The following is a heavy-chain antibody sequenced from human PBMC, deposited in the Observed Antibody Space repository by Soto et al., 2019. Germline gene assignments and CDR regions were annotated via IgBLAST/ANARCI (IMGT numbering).Heavy chain of an antibody. V-gene: IGHV3-74*01. CDR2: INSDGSST. D-gene: IGHD3-3*01. Sequence: GGSLRLSCAASGFTFSSYWMHWVRQAPGKGLVWVSRINSDGSSTSYADSVKGRFTISRDNAKNTLYLQMNSLRAEDTAVYYCASQYYDFWSGYYTPDYWGQGTLVTVSS. CDR1: GFTFSSYW. J-gene: IGHJ4*02. CDR3: ASQYYDFWSGYYTPDY.